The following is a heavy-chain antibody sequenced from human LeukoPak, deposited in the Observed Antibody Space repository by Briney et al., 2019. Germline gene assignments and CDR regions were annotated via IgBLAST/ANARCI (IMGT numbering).Heavy chain of an antibody. CDR3: ARGAYSSGYWFDP. CDR1: GFTFSTFA. Sequence: GGSLRLSCAASGFTFSTFAINWVRQAPGKGLEWVSAIRSTGVTTYYADSVKGRFTISRDNSKNTLYLQMGSLRAEDMAVYYCARGAYSSGYWFDPWGQGTLVTVSS. CDR2: IRSTGVTT. J-gene: IGHJ5*02. D-gene: IGHD3-22*01. V-gene: IGHV3-23*01.